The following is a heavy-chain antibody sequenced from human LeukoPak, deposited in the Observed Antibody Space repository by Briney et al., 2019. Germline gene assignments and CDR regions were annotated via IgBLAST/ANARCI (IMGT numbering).Heavy chain of an antibody. CDR2: ISGSGGST. V-gene: IGHV3-23*01. D-gene: IGHD1-26*01. CDR3: AKLRYSGSSQYFQH. Sequence: GGSLRLSCAASGFTFSSYAMSWVRQAPGKGLEWVSAISGSGGSTYYADSVKGRFTISRDNSKDTLYLQMNSLRAEDTAVYYCAKLRYSGSSQYFQHWGQGTLVTVSS. J-gene: IGHJ1*01. CDR1: GFTFSSYA.